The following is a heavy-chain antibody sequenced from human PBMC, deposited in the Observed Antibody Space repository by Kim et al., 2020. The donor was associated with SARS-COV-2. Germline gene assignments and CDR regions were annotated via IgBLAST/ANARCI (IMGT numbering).Heavy chain of an antibody. V-gene: IGHV4-59*01. CDR3: ARSLYSSSWYLIGY. J-gene: IGHJ4*02. D-gene: IGHD6-13*01. Sequence: NPSLKSRVTISVDTSKNQFSLKLSSVTAADTAVYYCARSLYSSSWYLIGYWGQGTLVTVSS.